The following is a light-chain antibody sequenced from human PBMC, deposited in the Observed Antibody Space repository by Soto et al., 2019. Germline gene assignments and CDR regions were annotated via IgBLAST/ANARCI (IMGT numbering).Light chain of an antibody. CDR3: SSYAGSEV. Sequence: QSALTQPPSASGSPGQSVTISCTGTSSDVGGYNYVSWYQQHPGKAPKLMIYEVSKRPSGVPDRFSGSKSGNTASLTVSGLQAEDEADYYCSSYAGSEVFGGGTKLTVL. CDR2: EVS. V-gene: IGLV2-8*01. CDR1: SSDVGGYNY. J-gene: IGLJ2*01.